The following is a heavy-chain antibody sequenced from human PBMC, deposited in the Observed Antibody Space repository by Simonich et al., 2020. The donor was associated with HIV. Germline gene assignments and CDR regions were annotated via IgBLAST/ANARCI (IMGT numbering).Heavy chain of an antibody. D-gene: IGHD6-13*01. CDR2: INPNSGDT. V-gene: IGHV1-2*06. Sequence: QVQLVQSGAEVKKPGASVKVSCKASGYRFTGYYMHWVRQAPGQGLEWMGRINPNSGDTNDAQKFQGRVTMTRDTSITTAYMEVSRLTSDDTAVYYCAREGNQLEDAFNIWGQGTMVTVSS. CDR3: AREGNQLEDAFNI. CDR1: GYRFTGYY. J-gene: IGHJ3*02.